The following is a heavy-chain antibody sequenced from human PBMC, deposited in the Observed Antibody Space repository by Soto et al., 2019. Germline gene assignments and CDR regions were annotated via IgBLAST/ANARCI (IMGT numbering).Heavy chain of an antibody. J-gene: IGHJ4*02. D-gene: IGHD3-10*01. CDR1: GYPLTDFY. CDR3: AKDPPRGVQLVVGDF. Sequence: QVHLVQSGAEVKKPGASVKVSCRASGYPLTDFYMHWLRQAPGQGLEWLGWINPNTGDTDYAQIFQGRVSLTRDTSTSTAYMEMTRLTSDDTAVYYCAKDPPRGVQLVVGDFWGQGTLVTVSS. CDR2: INPNTGDT. V-gene: IGHV1-2*02.